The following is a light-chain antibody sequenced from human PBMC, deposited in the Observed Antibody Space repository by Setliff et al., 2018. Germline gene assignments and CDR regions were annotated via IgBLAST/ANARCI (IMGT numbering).Light chain of an antibody. Sequence: PPSVSAAPGQDVTISCSGGNSNIEKNYVSWYQQLPGRAPRLVIYDSDKRPSGVPDRISASKSGTSASLAISGLQTGDEGDYYCGAYDTTLSAVVFGGGTKVTVL. J-gene: IGLJ2*01. CDR1: NSNIEKNY. V-gene: IGLV1-51*01. CDR3: GAYDTTLSAVV. CDR2: DSD.